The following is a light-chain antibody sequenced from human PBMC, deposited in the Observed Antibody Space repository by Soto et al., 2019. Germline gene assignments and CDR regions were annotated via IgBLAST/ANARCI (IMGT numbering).Light chain of an antibody. J-gene: IGKJ2*01. Sequence: TQSPATLSASVVDRVTITCRASQSISSWLAWFQQKPGKAPKLLIYDASSLESGAPSRFSGSGSGTEFTLTISSLQPEDFATYYCRQYNTFLYTFGQGT. CDR2: DAS. V-gene: IGKV1-5*01. CDR1: QSISSW. CDR3: RQYNTFLYT.